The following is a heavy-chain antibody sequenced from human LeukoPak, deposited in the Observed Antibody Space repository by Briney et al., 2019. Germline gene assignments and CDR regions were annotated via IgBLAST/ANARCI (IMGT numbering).Heavy chain of an antibody. J-gene: IGHJ4*02. Sequence: SETLSLTCTVSGGSISSYYWSWIRQPPGKGLEWIGYIYYSGSTNYNPSLKSRVTISVDTSKNQFSLKLSSVTAADTAVYYCAAQYYYGSGSYSFDYWGQGTLVTVSS. D-gene: IGHD3-10*01. CDR3: AAQYYYGSGSYSFDY. CDR1: GGSISSYY. V-gene: IGHV4-59*01. CDR2: IYYSGST.